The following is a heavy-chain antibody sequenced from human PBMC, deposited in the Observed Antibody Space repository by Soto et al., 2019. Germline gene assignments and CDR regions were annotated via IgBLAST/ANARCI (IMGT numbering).Heavy chain of an antibody. CDR2: ISYDGSNK. V-gene: IGHV3-30*18. CDR1: GFTFSSYG. J-gene: IGHJ4*02. Sequence: GGSLRLSCAASGFTFSSYGMHWVRQAPGMGLEWVAVISYDGSNKYYADSVKGLFTISRDNSKNTLYLQMNSLRAEDTAVYYCAKDTRQRITIFGVVPRWGQGTLVTVS. CDR3: AKDTRQRITIFGVVPR. D-gene: IGHD3-3*01.